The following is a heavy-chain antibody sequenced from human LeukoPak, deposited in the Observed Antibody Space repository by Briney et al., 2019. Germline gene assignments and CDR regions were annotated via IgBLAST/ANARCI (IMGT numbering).Heavy chain of an antibody. D-gene: IGHD1-26*01. CDR1: GFTLSSFW. J-gene: IGHJ4*02. V-gene: IGHV3-7*03. Sequence: GGSLRLSCAASGFTLSSFWMSWVRQTPGKGLEWVANIKQDGRERYYVDSVKGRFTISRDNARNSLYLQMNSLRAEDTAEYYCARSAVGTSCCTAVDYWGQGTLVTVSS. CDR3: ARSAVGTSCCTAVDY. CDR2: IKQDGRER.